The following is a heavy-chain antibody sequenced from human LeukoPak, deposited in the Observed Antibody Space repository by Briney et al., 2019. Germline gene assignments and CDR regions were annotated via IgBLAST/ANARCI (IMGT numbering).Heavy chain of an antibody. Sequence: PGGSLRLSCAASGFTFSNYWMSWVRQAPGKGLEWVANIKQDGSEKYYVDSVKGRFTISRDNAKNSLYLQINSLRAEDTAVYYCARHNSYSSGSTGYWGQGTLVTVSS. CDR1: GFTFSNYW. CDR3: ARHNSYSSGSTGY. CDR2: IKQDGSEK. V-gene: IGHV3-7*01. J-gene: IGHJ4*02. D-gene: IGHD6-19*01.